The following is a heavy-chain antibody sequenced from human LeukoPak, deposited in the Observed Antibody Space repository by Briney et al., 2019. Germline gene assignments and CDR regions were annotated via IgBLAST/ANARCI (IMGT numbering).Heavy chain of an antibody. CDR1: GGSISSSSYY. Sequence: SETLSLTCTVSGGSISSSSYYWGWIRQPPGKGLEWIGSIYYSGRTYYNPSLRSRVTISVDTSKNQFSLKLSSVTAADTAVYYCATGQYYSGSGYNTFDYWGQGTLVTVSS. D-gene: IGHD3-10*01. CDR2: IYYSGRT. V-gene: IGHV4-39*01. CDR3: ATGQYYSGSGYNTFDY. J-gene: IGHJ4*02.